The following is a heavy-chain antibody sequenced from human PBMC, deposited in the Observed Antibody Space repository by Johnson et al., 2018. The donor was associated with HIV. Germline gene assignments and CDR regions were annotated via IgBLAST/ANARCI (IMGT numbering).Heavy chain of an antibody. Sequence: VQLVESGGGLVQPGRSLRLSCAASGFTFDDYAMHWVRQAPGKGLEWVSGISWNSGSIGYADSVMGRFPISRDNAKNSLYLQMNSLRAEDTALYYCAKDIIDSSSSRGAFDIWGQGTMVTVSS. J-gene: IGHJ3*02. D-gene: IGHD6-6*01. CDR2: ISWNSGSI. CDR3: AKDIIDSSSSRGAFDI. V-gene: IGHV3-9*01. CDR1: GFTFDDYA.